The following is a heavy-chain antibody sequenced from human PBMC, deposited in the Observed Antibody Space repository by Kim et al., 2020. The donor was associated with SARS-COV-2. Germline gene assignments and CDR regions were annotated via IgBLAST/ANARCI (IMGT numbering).Heavy chain of an antibody. D-gene: IGHD5-18*01. Sequence: GGSLRLSCAASGFTFSSYSMNWVRQAQGKGLEWVSNMSSSSSTRYYADPWKGRFTISRDNAKNSRYLQMKSLRAEDTAVYYCARVRGAIQLWLRGVVGAFDIWGHGTMVTVSS. CDR2: MSSSSSTR. V-gene: IGHV3-48*04. J-gene: IGHJ3*02. CDR3: ARVRGAIQLWLRGVVGAFDI. CDR1: GFTFSSYS.